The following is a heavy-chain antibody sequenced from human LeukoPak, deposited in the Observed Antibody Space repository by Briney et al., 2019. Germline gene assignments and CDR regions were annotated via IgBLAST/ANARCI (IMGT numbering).Heavy chain of an antibody. V-gene: IGHV3-23*01. D-gene: IGHD5-12*01. J-gene: IGHJ4*02. CDR2: ISGSGGST. CDR1: GFTFSSYA. CDR3: AKARIYSGYDYALFDY. Sequence: GSLRLSCAASGFTFSSYAMSWVRQAPGKGLEWVSAISGSGGSTYYADSVKGRFTISRDNSKNTLYLQMNSLRAEDTAVYYCAKARIYSGYDYALFDYWGQGTLVTVSS.